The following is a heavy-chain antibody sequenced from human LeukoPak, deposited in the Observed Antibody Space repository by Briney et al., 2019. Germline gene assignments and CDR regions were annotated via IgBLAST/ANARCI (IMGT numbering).Heavy chain of an antibody. CDR2: INPYSGDT. J-gene: IGHJ4*02. Sequence: GSSVKVSCKTSGYTFSDHFLQWLRQAPGQGLEWMGWINPYSGDTSSARKFQGRVTMTKDTSITTAYLELTGLTSDDTAIYYCAREGRGSGSWEGFDFWGQGALVTVSS. D-gene: IGHD6-13*01. V-gene: IGHV1-2*02. CDR3: AREGRGSGSWEGFDF. CDR1: GYTFSDHF.